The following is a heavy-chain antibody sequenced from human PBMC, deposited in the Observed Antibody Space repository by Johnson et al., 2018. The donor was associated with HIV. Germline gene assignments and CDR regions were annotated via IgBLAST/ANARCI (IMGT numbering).Heavy chain of an antibody. D-gene: IGHD3-10*01. CDR1: GFTFSNAW. V-gene: IGHV3-15*01. CDR2: IKSKTDGGTT. J-gene: IGHJ3*01. CDR3: ARGGLLWFGHPAD. Sequence: VQLVESGGGLVKPGGSLRLSCAASGFTFSNAWMSWVRQAPGKGLEWVGRIKSKTDGGTTDYAAPVKGRFTISRDDSKNTLYLQMNSLRAEDTAVYYCARGGLLWFGHPADWGQGTMVTVSS.